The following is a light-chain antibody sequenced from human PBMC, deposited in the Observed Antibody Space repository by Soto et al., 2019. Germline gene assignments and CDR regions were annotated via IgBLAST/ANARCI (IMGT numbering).Light chain of an antibody. CDR3: SSYTTADTVI. CDR2: DVN. V-gene: IGLV2-14*03. J-gene: IGLJ2*01. CDR1: SSDIGGYNF. Sequence: QSVLTQPASMSGSPGQSITISCTGTSSDIGGYNFVSWYQRHPGKGPKLLIFDVNFRPSGVSNRFSGSKSENTASLTISGLQPEDEDDYYCSSYTTADTVIFGGGTKLTVL.